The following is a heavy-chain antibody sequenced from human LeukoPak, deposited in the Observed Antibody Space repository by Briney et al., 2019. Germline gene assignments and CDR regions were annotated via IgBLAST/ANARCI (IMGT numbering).Heavy chain of an antibody. Sequence: SETLSLTCTVSGGSLSSYYWSWIRQPAGKGLEWIGRISTSGNTNYNPSLKSRVAMSVDTSKNQFSLKLSSVTAADTAVYYCVRGVYYDVWSGYYSGAFDIWGQGTMVTVSS. V-gene: IGHV4-4*07. CDR1: GGSLSSYY. CDR2: ISTSGNT. D-gene: IGHD3-3*01. CDR3: VRGVYYDVWSGYYSGAFDI. J-gene: IGHJ3*02.